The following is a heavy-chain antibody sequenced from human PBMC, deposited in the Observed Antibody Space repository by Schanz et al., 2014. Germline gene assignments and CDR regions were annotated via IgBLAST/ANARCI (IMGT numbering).Heavy chain of an antibody. V-gene: IGHV3-64*01. Sequence: EVQLVESGGGLVEPGGSLRLSCAGTGFTFSAYWMTWVRQAPGKGLEYVSAISANGGSTYHAPSVQGRFTMSRDNSKNTLHLQMNSLRAEDTAVYHCAKDLPAVAVAPLMTGLYDSWGQGTLVTVSS. CDR3: AKDLPAVAVAPLMTGLYDS. D-gene: IGHD6-19*01. CDR2: ISANGGST. J-gene: IGHJ4*02. CDR1: GFTFSAYW.